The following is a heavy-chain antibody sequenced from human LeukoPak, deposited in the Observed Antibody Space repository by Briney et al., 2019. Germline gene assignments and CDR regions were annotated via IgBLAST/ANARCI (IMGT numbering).Heavy chain of an antibody. J-gene: IGHJ5*02. CDR2: ISGSGDST. D-gene: IGHD3-10*01. V-gene: IGHV3-23*01. CDR3: ASHYGSGSSNWLDP. CDR1: GFTFSSYA. Sequence: LTGGSLRLSCAASGFTFSSYAMSWVRQAPGKGLEWVSAISGSGDSTYYADSVKGRFTISRDNSKNTLYLQMNSLRAEDTAVYYCASHYGSGSSNWLDPWGQGTLVTVSS.